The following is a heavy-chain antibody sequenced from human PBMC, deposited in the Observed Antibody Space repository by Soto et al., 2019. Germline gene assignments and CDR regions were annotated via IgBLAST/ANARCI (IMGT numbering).Heavy chain of an antibody. V-gene: IGHV3-9*01. Sequence: GGSLRLSCAASGFTFDDYAMHWVRQAPGKGLEWVSGISWNSGSIGYADSVKGRFTISRDNAKNSLYLKMNSLRAEDTALYYCAKDIRTTFYYYMDVWGKGTTVTVSS. CDR2: ISWNSGSI. J-gene: IGHJ6*03. CDR3: AKDIRTTFYYYMDV. CDR1: GFTFDDYA. D-gene: IGHD1-7*01.